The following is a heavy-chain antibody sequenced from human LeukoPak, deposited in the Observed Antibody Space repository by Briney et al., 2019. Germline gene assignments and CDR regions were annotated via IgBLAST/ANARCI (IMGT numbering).Heavy chain of an antibody. Sequence: GSLRLSCAASGFTFGSYAMSWVRQAPGKGLEWVSDYSGAGRSTYYACYVKGRFTISRDNSKNTLYLQMNILTVEDTALYYCASRLTVGLSYHGMDVWGPGTTVTVSS. V-gene: IGHV3-23*01. CDR3: ASRLTVGLSYHGMDV. CDR2: YSGAGRST. D-gene: IGHD2/OR15-2a*01. CDR1: GFTFGSYA. J-gene: IGHJ6*02.